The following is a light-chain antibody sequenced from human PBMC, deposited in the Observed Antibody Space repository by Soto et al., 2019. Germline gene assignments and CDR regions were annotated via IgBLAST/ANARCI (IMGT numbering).Light chain of an antibody. J-gene: IGKJ5*01. CDR2: GAF. Sequence: EIVMTQSPATLSVPPGERATLSCMASPSVTNYLAWYQQKPGQPPRLLIYGAFNRAAGIPARFSGSGSGTDFTLTISSLEPEDSAVYYCQQRNIWPPVTFGQGTRLEIK. V-gene: IGKV3-11*01. CDR3: QQRNIWPPVT. CDR1: PSVTNY.